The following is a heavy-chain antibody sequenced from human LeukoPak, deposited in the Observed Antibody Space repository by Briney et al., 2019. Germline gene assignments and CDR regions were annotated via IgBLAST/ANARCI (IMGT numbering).Heavy chain of an antibody. Sequence: GASVKVSCKASGGTFSSYAISWVRQAPGQGLEWMGGIIPIFGTANYAQKFQGRVTITTDESTSSAYMELSSLRSEDTAVYYCARDRRPLWYFDLWGRGTLVTVSS. J-gene: IGHJ2*01. D-gene: IGHD6-6*01. V-gene: IGHV1-69*05. CDR2: IIPIFGTA. CDR1: GGTFSSYA. CDR3: ARDRRPLWYFDL.